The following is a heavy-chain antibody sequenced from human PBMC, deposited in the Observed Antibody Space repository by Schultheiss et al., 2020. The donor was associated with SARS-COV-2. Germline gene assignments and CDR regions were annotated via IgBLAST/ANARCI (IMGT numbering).Heavy chain of an antibody. V-gene: IGHV4-39*01. J-gene: IGHJ2*01. D-gene: IGHD1-26*01. CDR2: IYYSGST. CDR1: GGSISSSSYY. Sequence: GSLRLSCTVSGGSISSSSYYWGWIRQPPGKGLEWIGSIYYSGSTYYNPSLKSRVTISVDTSKNQFSLKLSSVTAADTAVYYCARQGFVRSPWYFDLWGRGTLVTVSS. CDR3: ARQGFVRSPWYFDL.